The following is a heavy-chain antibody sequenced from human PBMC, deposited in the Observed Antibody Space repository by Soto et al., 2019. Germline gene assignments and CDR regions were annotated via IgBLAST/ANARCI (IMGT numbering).Heavy chain of an antibody. CDR3: ARDPGSSWPNYYGMGV. J-gene: IGHJ6*02. Sequence: KFQGRVTITRDTSASTAYMELSSLRSEDTAVYYCARDPGSSWPNYYGMGVWGQGTTVTVSS. V-gene: IGHV1-3*01. D-gene: IGHD6-13*01.